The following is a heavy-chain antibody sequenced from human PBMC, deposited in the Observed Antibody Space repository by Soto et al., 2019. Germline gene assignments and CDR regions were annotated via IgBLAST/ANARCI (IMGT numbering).Heavy chain of an antibody. Sequence: GGSLRLSCSASGFTFSSYAMHWVRQAPGKGLEYVSAISSNGGSTYYADSVKGRFTISRDNSKNTLYLQMSSLRAEDTAVYYCVKGDYDWVYYYYGMDVWGQGTTVTVSS. J-gene: IGHJ6*02. CDR1: GFTFSSYA. CDR2: ISSNGGST. V-gene: IGHV3-64D*08. D-gene: IGHD5-12*01. CDR3: VKGDYDWVYYYYGMDV.